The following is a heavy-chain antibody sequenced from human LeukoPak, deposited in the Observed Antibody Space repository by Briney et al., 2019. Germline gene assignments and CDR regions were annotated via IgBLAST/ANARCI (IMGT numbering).Heavy chain of an antibody. J-gene: IGHJ4*02. D-gene: IGHD2-8*01. V-gene: IGHV4-59*01. CDR3: ARGVPLSCSHGVCSGCYFDY. CDR2: IYYSGST. CDR1: GGSISSYY. Sequence: SETLSLTCTVSGGSISSYYWSWIRQPPGKGLEWIGYIYYSGSTNYNPSLKSRVTISVDTSKNQFSLKLSSVTAADTAVYYCARGVPLSCSHGVCSGCYFDYWGQGSLVTVSS.